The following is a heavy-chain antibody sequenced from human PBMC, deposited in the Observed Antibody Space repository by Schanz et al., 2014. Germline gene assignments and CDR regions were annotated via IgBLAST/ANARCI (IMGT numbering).Heavy chain of an antibody. D-gene: IGHD3-9*01. CDR1: GGTFSSST. Sequence: QVQLVQSGAEVKKPGSSVKVSCKASGGTFSSSTLTWVRQAPGQGLEWMGRINPINDKTNYAQKFQGRVTMTADKSTSTVYMELSGLRSEDTAVYYCAKVDRTRYDAMGVWGQGTTVTVSS. CDR3: AKVDRTRYDAMGV. J-gene: IGHJ6*02. V-gene: IGHV1-69*08. CDR2: INPINDKT.